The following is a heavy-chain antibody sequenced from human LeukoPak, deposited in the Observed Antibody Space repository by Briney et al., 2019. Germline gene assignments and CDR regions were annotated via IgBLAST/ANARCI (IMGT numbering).Heavy chain of an antibody. CDR1: GGSISSGSYY. CDR2: IYTSGST. Sequence: SETLSLTCTVSGGSISSGSYYWSWIRQPAGKGLEWIGRIYTSGSTNYNPSLKGRVTISVDTSKNQFSLKLSSVTAADTAVYYCAREGTTGNAFDIWGQGTMVTVSS. J-gene: IGHJ3*02. D-gene: IGHD3-10*01. CDR3: AREGTTGNAFDI. V-gene: IGHV4-61*02.